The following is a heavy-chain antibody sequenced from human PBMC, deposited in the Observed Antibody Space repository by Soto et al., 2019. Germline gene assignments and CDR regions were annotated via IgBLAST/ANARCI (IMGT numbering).Heavy chain of an antibody. CDR3: ARSIQLWYWYVDL. Sequence: QVQLVQSGAEVKKPGSSVKVSCKASGGTFSSYTISWVRQAPGQGLEWMGRIIPILGIANYAQKFQGRVTITAEKSTSTAYMELSSLRSEDTAVYYCARSIQLWYWYVDLWGRGTLVTVSS. D-gene: IGHD5-18*01. CDR1: GGTFSSYT. J-gene: IGHJ2*01. V-gene: IGHV1-69*02. CDR2: IIPILGIA.